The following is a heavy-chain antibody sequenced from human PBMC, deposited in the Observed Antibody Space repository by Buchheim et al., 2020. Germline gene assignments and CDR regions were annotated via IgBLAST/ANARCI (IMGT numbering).Heavy chain of an antibody. J-gene: IGHJ4*02. CDR3: ARGPKRSYCSSTSCYTGDY. CDR1: GGTFSSYA. CDR2: IIPIFGTA. D-gene: IGHD2-2*02. V-gene: IGHV1-69*06. Sequence: QVQLVQSGAEVKKPGSSVKVSCKAAGGTFSSYAISWVRQAPGQGLEWMGGIIPIFGTANYAQKFQGRVTITAEKSTSTAYMELSSLRSEDTAVYYCARGPKRSYCSSTSCYTGDYWGQGTL.